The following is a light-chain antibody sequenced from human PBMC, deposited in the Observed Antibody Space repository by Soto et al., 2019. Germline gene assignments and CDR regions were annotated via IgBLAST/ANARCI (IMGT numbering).Light chain of an antibody. V-gene: IGKV3-15*01. CDR3: QQFNNRGPT. CDR1: QSISSS. CDR2: GAF. Sequence: EIEMTRYQKTLSVSRGERVTIFSRASQSISSSLAWYQQKPGQAPRLLIYGAFTRATGIPARFSGSGSGTEFTLTIYGLQSEDFAVYYCQQFNNRGPTFGEGTKVDIK. J-gene: IGKJ1*01.